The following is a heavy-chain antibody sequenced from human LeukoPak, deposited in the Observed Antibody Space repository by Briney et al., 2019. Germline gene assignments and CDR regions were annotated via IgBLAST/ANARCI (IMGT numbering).Heavy chain of an antibody. Sequence: PSETLSLTCTVSGGSISSSSYYWGWIRQPPGKGLEWIGSIYYSGSTYYNPSLKSRVTISVDTSKNQFSLKLSSVTAADTAVYYCARDQIVGAKGYYYYGMDVWGQGTTVTVSS. CDR2: IYYSGST. V-gene: IGHV4-39*02. CDR3: ARDQIVGAKGYYYYGMDV. CDR1: GGSISSSSYY. J-gene: IGHJ6*02. D-gene: IGHD1-26*01.